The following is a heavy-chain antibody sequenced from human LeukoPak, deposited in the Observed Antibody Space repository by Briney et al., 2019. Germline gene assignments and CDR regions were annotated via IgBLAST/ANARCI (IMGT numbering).Heavy chain of an antibody. CDR2: INPSGST. CDR3: ARGEPTFDY. J-gene: IGHJ4*02. D-gene: IGHD1-14*01. V-gene: IGHV4-34*01. CDR1: GGSFSDYY. Sequence: SETLSLTCAVYGGSFSDYYWSWIRQPPGKGLEWIGEINPSGSTNYSPSLKSRVTISVDTSKNQFSLKLSSVTAADTAVYYCARGEPTFDYWGQGTLVTVSS.